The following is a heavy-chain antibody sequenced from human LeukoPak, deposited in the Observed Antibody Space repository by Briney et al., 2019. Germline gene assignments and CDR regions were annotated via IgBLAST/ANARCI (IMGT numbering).Heavy chain of an antibody. CDR2: INAGNGNT. CDR3: ASTLVFDWLLAY. Sequence: GASVKVSCNASGYTFTSYAMQWVRQAHGQRLEWMGWINAGNGNTKYSQKFQGRVTITRDTSASTAYMELSSLRSEDTAVYYCASTLVFDWLLAYWGQGTLVTVSS. V-gene: IGHV1-3*01. D-gene: IGHD3-9*01. CDR1: GYTFTSYA. J-gene: IGHJ4*02.